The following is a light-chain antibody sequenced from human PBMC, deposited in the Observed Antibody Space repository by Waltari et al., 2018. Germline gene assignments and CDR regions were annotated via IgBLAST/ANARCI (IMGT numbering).Light chain of an antibody. Sequence: QSVLPQPPSVSAAAGQKVTISCSGTGPNIGNNFVPWYQQLPGTAPKLPIFDSNKRPSGIPDRFSGSKSGSSATLGIAGLQTGDEAEYYCGTWDSSLSVVFGGGTKLTVL. CDR1: GPNIGNNF. V-gene: IGLV1-51*01. CDR3: GTWDSSLSVV. J-gene: IGLJ2*01. CDR2: DSN.